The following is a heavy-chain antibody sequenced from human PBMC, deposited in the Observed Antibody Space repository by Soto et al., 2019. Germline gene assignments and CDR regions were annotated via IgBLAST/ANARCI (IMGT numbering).Heavy chain of an antibody. D-gene: IGHD2-15*01. CDR3: VRYSRGASCSHGFDF. J-gene: IGHJ4*02. CDR2: INPSGGST. V-gene: IGHV1-46*01. Sequence: QWLEWMGIINPSGGSTSYAQKFQGRVTMTRDTSTSTVYMELSSLRSEDTAVYYFVRYSRGASCSHGFDFWGQGPLLTV.